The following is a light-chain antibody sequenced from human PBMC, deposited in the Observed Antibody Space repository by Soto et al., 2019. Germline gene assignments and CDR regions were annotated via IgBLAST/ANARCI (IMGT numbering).Light chain of an antibody. CDR3: QQYGGSPGFT. J-gene: IGKJ3*01. CDR2: GAS. V-gene: IGKV3-20*01. CDR1: QTVCSTC. Sequence: EMVLTQSPGTLSLSPGERATLSCRTSQTVCSTCLAWYQQKPGQAPRLLISGASNRATGIPDRFSGSGSGTDFTLPIIRLEPDDFGVYYYQQYGGSPGFTFGPGTKVDIK.